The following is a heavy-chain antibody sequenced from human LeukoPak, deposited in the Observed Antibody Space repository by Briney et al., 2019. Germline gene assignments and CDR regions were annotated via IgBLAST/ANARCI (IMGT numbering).Heavy chain of an antibody. Sequence: GGSLRLSCAASGFTFSSYAMSWVRQAPGKGLEWVSAISGSGGSTYYADSVKGRFTISRDNSKNTLYLQMSSLRAEDTAVYYCARGGSIAVAGTDYYGMDVWGQGTTVTVSS. CDR2: ISGSGGST. CDR1: GFTFSSYA. V-gene: IGHV3-23*01. D-gene: IGHD6-19*01. J-gene: IGHJ6*02. CDR3: ARGGSIAVAGTDYYGMDV.